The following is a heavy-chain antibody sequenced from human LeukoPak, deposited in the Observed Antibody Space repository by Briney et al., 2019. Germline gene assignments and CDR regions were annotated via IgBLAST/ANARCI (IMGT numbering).Heavy chain of an antibody. CDR1: GGSFSGHY. Sequence: SETLSLTCTVYGGSFSGHYWTWIRQPPGKGPEWIGEIHYSGSATYNPSLKSRVTISVDTSKNQFSLKLSSVTAADTAVYYCARFYYDSSGYYEYFQHWGQGTLVTVSS. V-gene: IGHV4-34*01. CDR2: IHYSGSA. J-gene: IGHJ1*01. CDR3: ARFYYDSSGYYEYFQH. D-gene: IGHD3-22*01.